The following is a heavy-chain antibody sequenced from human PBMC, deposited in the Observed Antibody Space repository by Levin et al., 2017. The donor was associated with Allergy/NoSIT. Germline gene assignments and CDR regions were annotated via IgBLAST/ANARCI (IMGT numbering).Heavy chain of an antibody. Sequence: VASVKVSCKASGYTLTGYYMHWVRQAPGQGLEWMGWINPNSGGTNHAQKFQDRVTMTRDTSISTAYMELSRLRSDDTAVYYCARALIAVPMIDPWGQGTLVTVSS. CDR1: GYTLTGYY. CDR2: INPNSGGT. V-gene: IGHV1-2*02. D-gene: IGHD6-19*01. CDR3: ARALIAVPMIDP. J-gene: IGHJ5*02.